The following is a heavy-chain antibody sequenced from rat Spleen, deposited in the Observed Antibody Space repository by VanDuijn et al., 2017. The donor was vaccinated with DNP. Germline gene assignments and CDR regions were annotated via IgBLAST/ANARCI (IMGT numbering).Heavy chain of an antibody. Sequence: QVQLKESGPGLVQPSQTLSLTCTVSGFSLTSFGVTWVRQPPGKGLEWIAAISSGGNTYYNLGLKSRLSISRDTSKSQVFLKMNSLQTEDTAIYFCTRGGKMDAWGQGTSVTVSS. J-gene: IGHJ4*01. CDR1: GFSLTSFG. CDR2: ISSGGNT. D-gene: IGHD1-11*01. V-gene: IGHV2S12*01. CDR3: TRGGKMDA.